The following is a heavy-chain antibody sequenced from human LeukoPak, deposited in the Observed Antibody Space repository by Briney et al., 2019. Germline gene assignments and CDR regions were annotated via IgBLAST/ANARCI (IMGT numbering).Heavy chain of an antibody. CDR2: ISGSGGST. CDR1: GFTFSSYG. D-gene: IGHD6-19*01. J-gene: IGHJ3*02. Sequence: GGSLRLSCAASGFTFSSYGMSWVRQAPGKGLEWVSAISGSGGSTYYADSVKGRFTISRDNSKNTLYLQTNSLRAEDTAVYYCAKDIKVGDISGWIDAFDIWGQGTMVTVSS. V-gene: IGHV3-23*01. CDR3: AKDIKVGDISGWIDAFDI.